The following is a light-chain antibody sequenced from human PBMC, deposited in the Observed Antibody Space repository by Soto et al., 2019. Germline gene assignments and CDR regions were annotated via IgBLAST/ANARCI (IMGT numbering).Light chain of an antibody. CDR2: EVT. J-gene: IGLJ1*01. V-gene: IGLV2-14*01. CDR1: STDVDNGYDS. CDR3: RSYTGSAAPYV. Sequence: QSALTQPASVSGSPAQSITISSTGTSTDVDNGYDSASWYQQHPSKAPKLILYEVTNRPSGVSSRFSGSKSGNTAFLTISGLQAEDEAGDYCRSYTGSAAPYVFGTGTKVTVL.